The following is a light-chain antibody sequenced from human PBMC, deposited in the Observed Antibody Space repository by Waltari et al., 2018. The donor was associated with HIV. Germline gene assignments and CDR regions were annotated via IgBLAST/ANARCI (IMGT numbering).Light chain of an antibody. J-gene: IGLJ3*02. CDR2: AGT. CDR1: NSDDDMYNH. CDR3: LSYAGSNNFV. Sequence: QPALTQPPSASGSPGQRVTISCTGTNSDDDMYNHVSWYQQHPAKAPKLIIYAGTRRPSGVPSRFSASTSCNTAFLTVSGLQAEDEADYYCLSYAGSNNFVFGGGTKVTVL. V-gene: IGLV2-8*01.